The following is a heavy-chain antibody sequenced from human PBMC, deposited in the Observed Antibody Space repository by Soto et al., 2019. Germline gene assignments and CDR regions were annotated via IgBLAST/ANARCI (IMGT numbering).Heavy chain of an antibody. CDR3: ARDRGSELLWFGESPGGYGMDV. J-gene: IGHJ6*02. CDR1: GFTFSSYS. D-gene: IGHD3-10*01. CDR2: ISSSSSYI. Sequence: GESLKISCAASGFTFSSYSMNWVRQAPGKGLEWVSSISSSSSYIYYADSVKGRFTISRDNAKNSLYLQMNSLRAEDTAVYYCARDRGSELLWFGESPGGYGMDVWGQGTTVTVSS. V-gene: IGHV3-21*01.